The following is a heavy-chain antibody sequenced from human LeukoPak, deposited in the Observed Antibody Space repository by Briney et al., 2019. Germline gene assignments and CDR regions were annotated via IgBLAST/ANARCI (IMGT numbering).Heavy chain of an antibody. CDR3: AKGSIAAAGCDY. J-gene: IGHJ4*02. Sequence: GGTLRLSCAASGFTFSSYGMHWVRQAPGKGLEWVAFIRYDGSNKYYADSVKGRFTISRDNSKNTLYLQMNSLRAEDTAVYYCAKGSIAAAGCDYWGQGTLATVSS. D-gene: IGHD6-13*01. V-gene: IGHV3-30*02. CDR2: IRYDGSNK. CDR1: GFTFSSYG.